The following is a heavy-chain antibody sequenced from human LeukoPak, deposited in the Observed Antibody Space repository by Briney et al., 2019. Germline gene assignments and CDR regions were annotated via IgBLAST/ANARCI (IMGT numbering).Heavy chain of an antibody. Sequence: RASVKVSCKASGYTFTGYYMHWVRQAPGQGLGWMGGIYPNSGGTNYAQKFQGRVTMTRDTSISTAYMELSRLTSDDTAVYYCARVNERGSGTYYHFDYWGQGTLVTVSS. D-gene: IGHD3-10*01. J-gene: IGHJ4*02. CDR3: ARVNERGSGTYYHFDY. V-gene: IGHV1-2*02. CDR2: IYPNSGGT. CDR1: GYTFTGYY.